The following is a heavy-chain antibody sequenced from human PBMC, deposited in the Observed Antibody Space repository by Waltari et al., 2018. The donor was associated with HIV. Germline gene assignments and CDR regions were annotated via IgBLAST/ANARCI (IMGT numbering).Heavy chain of an antibody. D-gene: IGHD2-2*01. CDR3: ARIPPLFCTTATCFGNWFDS. CDR2: IYHNGSA. Sequence: QVRLQESGPGLVKPSGTLSLTCAVSGGSISTSALWSWVRQPPGEGLEWIGEIYHNGSAKYNPSLKSRVIFSVDKSKNEFSLKLTSATAADTAVYYCARIPPLFCTTATCFGNWFDSWGQGTLVIVSS. CDR1: GGSISTSAL. J-gene: IGHJ5*01. V-gene: IGHV4-4*02.